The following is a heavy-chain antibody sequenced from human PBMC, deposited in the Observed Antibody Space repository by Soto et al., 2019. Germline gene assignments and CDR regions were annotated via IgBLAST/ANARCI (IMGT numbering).Heavy chain of an antibody. D-gene: IGHD3-10*01. CDR3: ARRHYYGSD. V-gene: IGHV3-66*04. Sequence: EVKLVESGGGLVQPGWSLRLSCAVSGFTVSSNYMTWVRQAPGKGLECVSIIYSGGSTDYADSVKARFIISRDNSKNTLYLHMNSLRVEATAVYYCARRHYYGSDWGQGTLVTVSS. J-gene: IGHJ4*02. CDR1: GFTVSSNY. CDR2: IYSGGST.